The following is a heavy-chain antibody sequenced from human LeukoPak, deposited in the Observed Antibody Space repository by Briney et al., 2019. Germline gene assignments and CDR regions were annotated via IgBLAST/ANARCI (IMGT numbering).Heavy chain of an antibody. CDR3: ARSPSYYDFWSGSHYYGMGV. J-gene: IGHJ6*02. CDR1: GFTFSSYA. D-gene: IGHD3-3*01. V-gene: IGHV3-30*04. CDR2: ISYDGSNK. Sequence: GRSLRLSCAASGFTFSSYAMHWVRQAPGKGLEWVAVISYDGSNKYYADSVKGRFTISRDNSKNTLYLQMNSLRAEDTAVYYCARSPSYYDFWSGSHYYGMGVWGQGTTVTVSS.